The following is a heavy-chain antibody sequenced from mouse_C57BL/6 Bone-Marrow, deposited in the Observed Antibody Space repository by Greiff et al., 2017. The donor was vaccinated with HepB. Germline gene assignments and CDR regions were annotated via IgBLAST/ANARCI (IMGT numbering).Heavy chain of an antibody. V-gene: IGHV1-82*01. CDR1: GYAFSSSW. Sequence: VQLQQSGPELVKPGASVKISCKASGYAFSSSWMNWVKQRPGKGLEWIGRIYPGDGDTNYNGKFKGKATLTADKSSSTAYMQLSSLTSEDSAVYFCARTGDYDDWGQGTLVTVSA. D-gene: IGHD2-4*01. CDR3: ARTGDYDD. CDR2: IYPGDGDT. J-gene: IGHJ3*01.